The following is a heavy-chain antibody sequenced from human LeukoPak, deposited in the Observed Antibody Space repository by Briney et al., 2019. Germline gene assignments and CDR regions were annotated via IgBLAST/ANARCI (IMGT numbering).Heavy chain of an antibody. J-gene: IGHJ4*02. Sequence: GRSLRLSCAASGFPFSGYAIHWVRQTPGTGPEWVAVISHDGTNKYYADSVKGRFTISRDNSKNTLYLQMNSLRTEDTAVYYCARHRGPSLHSSGYFDYWGQGTLVTVSS. CDR3: ARHRGPSLHSSGYFDY. D-gene: IGHD3-22*01. CDR2: ISHDGTNK. CDR1: GFPFSGYA. V-gene: IGHV3-30-3*01.